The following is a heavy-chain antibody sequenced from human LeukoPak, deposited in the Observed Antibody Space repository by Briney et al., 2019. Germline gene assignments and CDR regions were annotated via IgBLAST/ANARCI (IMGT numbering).Heavy chain of an antibody. J-gene: IGHJ4*02. D-gene: IGHD3-22*01. CDR1: GFPFSSYW. Sequence: GGSLRLSCAPSGFPFSSYWMSWAPQAPGKGREGLPNIKQDGSEKYYVDSVEGRFTIYRENPKNTLYLQMNSLRAEDTAVYFCAKRGVVIRVILVGFHKEAYYFDSWGQGALVTVSS. V-gene: IGHV3-7*03. CDR2: IKQDGSEK. CDR3: AKRGVVIRVILVGFHKEAYYFDS.